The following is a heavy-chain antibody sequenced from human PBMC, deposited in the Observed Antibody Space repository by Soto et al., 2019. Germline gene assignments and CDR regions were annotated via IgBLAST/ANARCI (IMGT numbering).Heavy chain of an antibody. CDR3: ARQGAGYYSYMDV. V-gene: IGHV4-59*08. CDR2: IYYSGST. CDR1: GGSISSYY. Sequence: SETLSLTCTVAGGSISSYYWSWIRQPPGKGLEWIGYIYYSGSTNYNPSLKSRVTISVDTSKNQFSLKLRSVTAADTAVYYCARQGAGYYSYMDVWGKGTTVTVSS. D-gene: IGHD3-16*01. J-gene: IGHJ6*03.